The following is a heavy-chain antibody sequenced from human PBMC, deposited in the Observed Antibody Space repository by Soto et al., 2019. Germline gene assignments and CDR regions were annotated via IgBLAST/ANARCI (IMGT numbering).Heavy chain of an antibody. CDR3: ARGSRRVLWFDP. V-gene: IGHV1-3*01. D-gene: IGHD2-8*01. CDR2: INAGNGNT. CDR1: GYTFTSYA. J-gene: IGHJ5*02. Sequence: ASVKVSCKASGYTFTSYAMHWVRQAPGQRLEWMGWINAGNGNTKYSQKFQGRVTITRDTSASTAYMELSSLRSEDTAVYYCARGSRRVLWFDPWGQGTLVTVSS.